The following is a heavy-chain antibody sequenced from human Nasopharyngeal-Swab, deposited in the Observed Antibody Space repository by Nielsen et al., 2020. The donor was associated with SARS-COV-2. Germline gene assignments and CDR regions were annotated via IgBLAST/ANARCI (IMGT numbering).Heavy chain of an antibody. V-gene: IGHV4-59*01. Sequence: SETLSLTCTVSGGSISSYYWSWIRQPPGKGLEWIGYIYYSGSTNYNPSLKSRVTISVDTSKNQFSLKLSSVTAEDTAVYYCAKYNGVRGVIKSGWTLDYWGQGTLVTVSS. D-gene: IGHD3-10*01. CDR3: AKYNGVRGVIKSGWTLDY. CDR2: IYYSGST. CDR1: GGSISSYY. J-gene: IGHJ4*02.